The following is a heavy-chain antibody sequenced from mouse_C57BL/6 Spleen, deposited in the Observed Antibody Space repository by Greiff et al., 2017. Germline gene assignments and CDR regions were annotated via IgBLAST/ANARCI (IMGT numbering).Heavy chain of an antibody. D-gene: IGHD4-1*01. J-gene: IGHJ2*01. CDR3: AREVLTGSFDY. Sequence: VQLQQPGAELVKPGASVKLSCKASGYTFTSYWMHWVKQRPGQGLEWIGMIHPNSGSTNYNEKFKSKATLTVDKSSSTAYMQLSSLTSEDAAVXYCAREVLTGSFDYWGQGTTLTVSS. CDR2: IHPNSGST. V-gene: IGHV1-64*01. CDR1: GYTFTSYW.